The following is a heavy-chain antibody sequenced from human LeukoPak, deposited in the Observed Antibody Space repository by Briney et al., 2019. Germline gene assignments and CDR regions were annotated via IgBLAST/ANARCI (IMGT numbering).Heavy chain of an antibody. CDR2: IIPIFGTA. V-gene: IGHV1-69*06. Sequence: SVKVSCKASGGTFSSYAISWVRQAPGQGLEWMGGIIPIFGTANYAQKFQGRVTITADKSTSTAYMELSSLRSEDTAVYYCAGRWYSSSWYPLYYYMDVWGKGTTVTVSS. D-gene: IGHD6-13*01. J-gene: IGHJ6*03. CDR1: GGTFSSYA. CDR3: AGRWYSSSWYPLYYYMDV.